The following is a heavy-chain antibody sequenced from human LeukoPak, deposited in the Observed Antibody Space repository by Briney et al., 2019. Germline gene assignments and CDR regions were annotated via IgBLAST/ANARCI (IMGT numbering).Heavy chain of an antibody. CDR3: ARGGYSGYDSLNYYYYYGMDV. D-gene: IGHD5-12*01. V-gene: IGHV4-34*01. Sequence: SETLSLTCAVYGGSFSGYYWSWIRQPPGKGLEWIGEINHSGSTNYNPSLKSRVTISVDTSKNQFSLKLSSVTAADTAVYYCARGGYSGYDSLNYYYYYGMDVWGQGTTVTVFS. J-gene: IGHJ6*02. CDR1: GGSFSGYY. CDR2: INHSGST.